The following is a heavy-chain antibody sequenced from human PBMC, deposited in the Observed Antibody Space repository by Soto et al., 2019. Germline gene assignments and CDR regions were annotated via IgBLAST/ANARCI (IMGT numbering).Heavy chain of an antibody. CDR2: ISSSGSTI. J-gene: IGHJ4*02. D-gene: IGHD6-19*01. CDR3: ARHNAAVAGTPDDY. CDR1: GFTFSSYE. V-gene: IGHV3-48*03. Sequence: PGGSLRLSCAASGFTFSSYEMNWVRQAPGKGLEWDSYISSSGSTIYYADSVKGRFTISRDNAKNSLYLQMNSLRAEDTAVYYCARHNAAVAGTPDDYWGQGTLVTVSS.